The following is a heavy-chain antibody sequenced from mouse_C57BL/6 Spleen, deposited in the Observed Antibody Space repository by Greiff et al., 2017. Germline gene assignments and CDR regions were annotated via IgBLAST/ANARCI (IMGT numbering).Heavy chain of an antibody. Sequence: QVQLQQPGAELVKPGASVKMSCKASGYTFTSYWITWVKQRPGQGLAWIGDIYPGSGSTNYNEKFKSKATLTVDTSSSTAYMQLSSLTSEDSAVYYCARDDTTVVGYYFDYWGQGTTLTVSS. V-gene: IGHV1-55*01. CDR2: IYPGSGST. CDR1: GYTFTSYW. D-gene: IGHD1-1*01. J-gene: IGHJ2*01. CDR3: ARDDTTVVGYYFDY.